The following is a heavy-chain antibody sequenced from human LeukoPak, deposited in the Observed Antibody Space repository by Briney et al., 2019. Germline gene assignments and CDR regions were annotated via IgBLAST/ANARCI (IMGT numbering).Heavy chain of an antibody. CDR2: INHSGST. CDR3: ARAGGDTADDWFDP. Sequence: SETLSLTCAVYGGSFSGYYWSWIRQPPGKGLEWIGEINHSGSTNYNPSLKSRVTISVDTSKNQFALKLSSVTAADTAVYYCARAGGDTADDWFDPWGQGTLVTVSS. D-gene: IGHD5-18*01. CDR1: GGSFSGYY. V-gene: IGHV4-34*01. J-gene: IGHJ5*02.